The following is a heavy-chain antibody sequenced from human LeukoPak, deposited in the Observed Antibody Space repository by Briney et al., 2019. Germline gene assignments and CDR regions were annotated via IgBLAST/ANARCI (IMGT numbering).Heavy chain of an antibody. CDR2: IKQDGSEK. D-gene: IGHD5-18*01. V-gene: IGHV3-7*03. CDR3: AREGGYSYGLPFDY. J-gene: IGHJ4*02. CDR1: GFTFSSYW. Sequence: GGSLRLSCAASGFTFSSYWMSWVRQAPGKGVEWVANIKQDGSEKYYVDPVKGRFTISRDNAKNSLYLQMNSLRAEDTAVYYCAREGGYSYGLPFDYWGQGTLVTVSS.